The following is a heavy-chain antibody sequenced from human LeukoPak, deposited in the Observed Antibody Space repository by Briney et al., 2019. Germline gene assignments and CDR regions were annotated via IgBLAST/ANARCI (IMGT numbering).Heavy chain of an antibody. D-gene: IGHD1-26*01. J-gene: IGHJ4*02. Sequence: ASVKVSCKASGYTFTSFGIRWVRQAPGQGLEWMGWISAYNGNTNYAQKFQGRVTMTRNTSISTAYMELSSLRSEDTAVYYCARGLRVGATLIGYWGQGTLVTVSS. V-gene: IGHV1-18*01. CDR3: ARGLRVGATLIGY. CDR1: GYTFTSFG. CDR2: ISAYNGNT.